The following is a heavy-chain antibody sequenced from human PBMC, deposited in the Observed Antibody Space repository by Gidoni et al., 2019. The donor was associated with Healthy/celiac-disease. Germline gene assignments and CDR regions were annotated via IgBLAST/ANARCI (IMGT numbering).Heavy chain of an antibody. Sequence: QVQLVQSGAEVKKPGASVKVSCKASGYTFTGYYMHGVRQAPGQGLEWMGWINPNSGGTNYAQKFQGWVTMTRDTSISTAYMELSRLRSDDTAVYYCARDRGDSSGYRFDYWGQGTLVTVSS. CDR2: INPNSGGT. CDR1: GYTFTGYY. J-gene: IGHJ4*02. CDR3: ARDRGDSSGYRFDY. V-gene: IGHV1-2*04. D-gene: IGHD3-22*01.